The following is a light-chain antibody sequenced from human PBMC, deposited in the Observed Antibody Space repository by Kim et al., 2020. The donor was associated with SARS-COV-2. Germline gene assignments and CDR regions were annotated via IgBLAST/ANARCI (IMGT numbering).Light chain of an antibody. Sequence: VKLTCTLSSGHSSYAIAWHQQQPEKGTRYLMKLNSDGSHSKGDGIPDRFSGSSSGAERYLTISSLQSEDEADYYCQTWGTGIHWVFGGGTQLTVL. CDR1: SGHSSYA. CDR2: LNSDGSH. J-gene: IGLJ3*02. V-gene: IGLV4-69*01. CDR3: QTWGTGIHWV.